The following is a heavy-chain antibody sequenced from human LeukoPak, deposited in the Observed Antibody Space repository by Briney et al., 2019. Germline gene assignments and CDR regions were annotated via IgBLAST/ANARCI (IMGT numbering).Heavy chain of an antibody. J-gene: IGHJ3*02. CDR2: IYYSGSI. D-gene: IGHD2-2*01. Sequence: SETLSLTCTVSGGSISSSSYYWGWIRQPPGKGLEWIGSIYYSGSIYYNPSLKSRVTISVDTSKNQFSLKLSSVTAADTAVYYCARELRRGYCSSTSCYSDHAFDIWGQGTMVTVSS. CDR1: GGSISSSSYY. V-gene: IGHV4-39*07. CDR3: ARELRRGYCSSTSCYSDHAFDI.